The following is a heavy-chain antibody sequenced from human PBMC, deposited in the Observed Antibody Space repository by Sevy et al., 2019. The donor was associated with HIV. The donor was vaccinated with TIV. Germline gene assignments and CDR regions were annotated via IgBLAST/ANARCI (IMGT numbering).Heavy chain of an antibody. CDR2: IKRDGSEK. Sequence: GGSLRLSCAGSGFTFSNYWMSWVRQAPGKGLEWVANIKRDGSEKYYVACVKGRFTISRDNAKTSLYLQMNSLRVEDTAVYYCARDCSSASCLWGMDVWGQGTMVTVSS. V-gene: IGHV3-7*03. CDR1: GFTFSNYW. J-gene: IGHJ6*02. D-gene: IGHD2-2*01. CDR3: ARDCSSASCLWGMDV.